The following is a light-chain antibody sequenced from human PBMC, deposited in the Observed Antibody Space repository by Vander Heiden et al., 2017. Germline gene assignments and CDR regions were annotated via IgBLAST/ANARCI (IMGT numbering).Light chain of an antibody. J-gene: IGKJ1*01. Sequence: HSPSSLSASVGDRVTITCRASQSISSYLNWYQQKPGKAPNLLIYAASTLQSGVPSRFSGSGSGTDFTLTISSLQPEDFATYYCQQTDSTPRTFGQGTKVEIK. V-gene: IGKV1-39*01. CDR1: QSISSY. CDR2: AAS. CDR3: QQTDSTPRT.